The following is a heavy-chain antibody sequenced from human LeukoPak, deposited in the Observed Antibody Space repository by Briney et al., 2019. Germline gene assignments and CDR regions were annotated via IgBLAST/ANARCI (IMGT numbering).Heavy chain of an antibody. Sequence: SETLSLTCTVSGGSISSYYWSWIRQPPGKGLEWIGYIYYSGSTNYNPSLKSRVTISVDTSKNQFSLKLSSVTAADTAVYYCARSGYNLITTGWFDPWGQGTLVTVSS. CDR2: IYYSGST. CDR3: ARSGYNLITTGWFDP. J-gene: IGHJ5*02. V-gene: IGHV4-59*01. D-gene: IGHD3-3*01. CDR1: GGSISSYY.